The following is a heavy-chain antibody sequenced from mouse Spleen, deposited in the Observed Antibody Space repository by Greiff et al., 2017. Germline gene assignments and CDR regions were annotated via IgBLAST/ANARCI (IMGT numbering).Heavy chain of an antibody. V-gene: IGHV2-4-1*01. CDR2: IWSDGST. J-gene: IGHJ2*01. CDR3: ARKSGNYVSYFDY. CDR1: GFSLTNYA. D-gene: IGHD2-1*01. Sequence: VQVVESGPGLVAPSQSLSITCTVSGFSLTNYAVHWVRQSPGKGLEWLGVIWSDGSTDYNAAFISRLSISKDNSKSQVFFKMNSLQADDTAIYYCARKSGNYVSYFDYWGQGTTLTVSS.